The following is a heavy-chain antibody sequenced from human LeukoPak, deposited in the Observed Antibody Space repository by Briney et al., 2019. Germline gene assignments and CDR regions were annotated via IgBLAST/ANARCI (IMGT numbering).Heavy chain of an antibody. J-gene: IGHJ4*02. Sequence: SVKVSCKASGGTFSSYAISWVRQAPGQGLEWMGGIIPIFGTANYAQKFQGRVTITADESTSAAYMELSSLRSEDTAVYYCARAGGGGDWNFDYWGQGTLVTVSS. CDR1: GGTFSSYA. D-gene: IGHD2-21*02. V-gene: IGHV1-69*13. CDR2: IIPIFGTA. CDR3: ARAGGGGDWNFDY.